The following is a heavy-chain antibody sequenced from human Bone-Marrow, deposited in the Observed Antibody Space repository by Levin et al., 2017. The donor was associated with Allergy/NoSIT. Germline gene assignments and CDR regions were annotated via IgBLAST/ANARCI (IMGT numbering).Heavy chain of an antibody. V-gene: IGHV4-59*13. CDR1: GASISHFY. CDR3: ARDFYHYGYWTDSYSQYGLDV. CDR2: IAPSGST. D-gene: IGHD3/OR15-3a*01. J-gene: IGHJ6*02. Sequence: SQTLSLTCTVSGASISHFYWTWIRKSPRKGLEWMGYIAPSGSTNYNASLKSRVTIPVDTSKNQFSLILSSVTAADTAVYYFARDFYHYGYWTDSYSQYGLDVWGQGTTVTVSS.